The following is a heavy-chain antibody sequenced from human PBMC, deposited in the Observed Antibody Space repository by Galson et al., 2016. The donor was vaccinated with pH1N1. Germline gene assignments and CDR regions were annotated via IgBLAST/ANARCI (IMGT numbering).Heavy chain of an antibody. CDR2: FCGSGGRI. CDR3: AKEWGWQLDPSPFDS. D-gene: IGHD4-23*01. Sequence: SLRLSCAASGFTFSSHGMSWVRQAPGKGLEWVSGFCGSGGRIDSADFVKGRFTISRDNSKSMLYLQMNSLRAEDTAIYYCAKEWGWQLDPSPFDSWAQGTLVTVSS. V-gene: IGHV3-23*01. CDR1: GFTFSSHG. J-gene: IGHJ4*02.